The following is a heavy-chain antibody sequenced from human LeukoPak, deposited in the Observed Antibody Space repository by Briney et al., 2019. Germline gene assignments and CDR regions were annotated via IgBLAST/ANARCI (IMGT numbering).Heavy chain of an antibody. CDR2: IIPILGIA. Sequence: SVKVSCKASGGTFSSYAISWVRQAPGQGLEWMGRIIPILGIANYAQKFQGRITITADKSTSTAYMELSSLRSEDTAVYYCASYDSSGWYYYWGQGTLVTVSS. D-gene: IGHD6-19*01. J-gene: IGHJ4*02. CDR3: ASYDSSGWYYY. CDR1: GGTFSSYA. V-gene: IGHV1-69*04.